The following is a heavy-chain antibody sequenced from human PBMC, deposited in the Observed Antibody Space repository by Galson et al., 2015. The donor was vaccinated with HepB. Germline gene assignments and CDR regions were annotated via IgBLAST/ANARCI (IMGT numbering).Heavy chain of an antibody. CDR2: IIPILGIA. CDR3: ARHGSGSYYNPYYYGMDV. V-gene: IGHV1-69*04. Sequence: SVKVSCKASGGTFSSYAISWVRQAPGQGLEWMGRIIPILGIANYAQKFQGRVTITADKSTSTAYMELSSLRSEDTAVYYCARHGSGSYYNPYYYGMDVWGQGTTVTVSS. J-gene: IGHJ6*02. D-gene: IGHD3-10*01. CDR1: GGTFSSYA.